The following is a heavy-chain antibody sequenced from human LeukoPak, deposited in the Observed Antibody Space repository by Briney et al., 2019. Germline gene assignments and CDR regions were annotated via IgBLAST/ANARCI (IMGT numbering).Heavy chain of an antibody. CDR1: GGSFSIHD. V-gene: IGHV4-59*08. CDR2: ISYSGGT. CDR3: ARLLTGYSSNEMYYFDY. D-gene: IGHD3-9*01. Sequence: TSETLSLPCTVSGGSFSIHDWGWIRQPPGKGLEWIGCISYSGGTNYNPSLTSRVTISLDTSKNQFSLKLSSVTAADTAVYYCARLLTGYSSNEMYYFDYWGQGTLVTVSS. J-gene: IGHJ4*02.